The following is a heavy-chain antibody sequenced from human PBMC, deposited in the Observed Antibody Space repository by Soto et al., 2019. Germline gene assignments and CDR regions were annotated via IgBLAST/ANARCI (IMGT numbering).Heavy chain of an antibody. CDR3: ARIGGHVIAPFDN. CDR1: VGSISSGGYY. V-gene: IGHV4-31*03. D-gene: IGHD3-16*01. J-gene: IGHJ4*02. Sequence: NPSETLSLACTFSVGSISSGGYYWSWIRQHAGKGLEWIGYIYHSGTTYYNPSLKSRLIISVDTSKNQFSLGLNSVTAADTAVYFCARIGGHVIAPFDNWGQGTLVTVSS. CDR2: IYHSGTT.